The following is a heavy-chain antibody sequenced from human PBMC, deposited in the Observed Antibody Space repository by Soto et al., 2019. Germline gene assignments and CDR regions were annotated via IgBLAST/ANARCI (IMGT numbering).Heavy chain of an antibody. CDR3: ATGASTHFDS. D-gene: IGHD7-27*01. Sequence: QVQLQQSGPGLLKPSETLSLTCTVSGGSISSPSYNWGWVRQPPGKGPEWIGSFFYGGRTHYSPSLESRLSISVDTARSQVSLILTAVTAADTAVYYCATGASTHFDSWGQGALVVVSS. CDR2: FFYGGRT. CDR1: GGSISSPSYN. V-gene: IGHV4-39*01. J-gene: IGHJ4*02.